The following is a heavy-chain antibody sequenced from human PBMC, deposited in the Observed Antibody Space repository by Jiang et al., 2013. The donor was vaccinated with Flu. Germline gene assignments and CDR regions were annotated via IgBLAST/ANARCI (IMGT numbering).Heavy chain of an antibody. CDR2: IYTSGST. V-gene: IGHV4-4*07. CDR3: ARDVVVTAMDYSDY. CDR1: SSHY. D-gene: IGHD2-21*02. Sequence: SSHYWSWIRQPAGKGLEWIGRIYTSGSTKYNPSLKSRVTMSVDTSKNQFSLKVRSVTAADTAVYYCARDVVVTAMDYSDYWGQGTPVTVSS. J-gene: IGHJ4*02.